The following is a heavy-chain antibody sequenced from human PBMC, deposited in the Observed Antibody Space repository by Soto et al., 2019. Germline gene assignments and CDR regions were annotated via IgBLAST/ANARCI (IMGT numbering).Heavy chain of an antibody. CDR3: ARASGWSGAAFDI. J-gene: IGHJ3*02. V-gene: IGHV1-2*02. CDR2: INPNSGGT. CDR1: GYTFTGYY. D-gene: IGHD6-19*01. Sequence: GASVKVSCKASGYTFTGYYMHWVRQAPGQGLEWMGWINPNSGGTNYAQKFQGRVTMTRDTSISTAYMELSRLRSDDTAVYYCARASGWSGAAFDIWGQGTMVTVSS.